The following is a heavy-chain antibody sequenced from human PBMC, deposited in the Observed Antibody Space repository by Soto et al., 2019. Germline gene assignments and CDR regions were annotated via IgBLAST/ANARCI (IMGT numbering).Heavy chain of an antibody. CDR2: IIPKLGSA. V-gene: IGHV1-69*01. CDR1: GGGNLRDYR. J-gene: IGHJ4*02. CDR3: ARGGGGYNFGAGY. D-gene: IGHD5-12*01. Sequence: QVQLVQSGAEVKKPGSSVQVSCKASGGGNLRDYRTTWVRQAPGQGLEWVGGIIPKLGSANYAQNFQGRVTITADESTSTVYMEIRSLRSEDTAVYSSARGGGGYNFGAGYWGQGTPVTVSS.